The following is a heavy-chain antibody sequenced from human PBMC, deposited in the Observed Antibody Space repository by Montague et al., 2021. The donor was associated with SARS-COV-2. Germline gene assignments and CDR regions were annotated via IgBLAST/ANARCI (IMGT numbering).Heavy chain of an antibody. D-gene: IGHD2-15*01. V-gene: IGHV4-61*02. J-gene: IGHJ3*02. CDR1: GGSISSGSYY. CDR2: IYTSGST. CDR3: ASGTYYVVSGGPSGLSWLAFGN. Sequence: SETLSLTCTVSGGSISSGSYYWSWIRQPAGKGLEWIGRIYTSGSTNYNPSLKSRVTISVDTSKNQFSLKLSSVTAADTAVYYCASGTYYVVSGGPSGLSWLAFGNWGQGTMVTVSS.